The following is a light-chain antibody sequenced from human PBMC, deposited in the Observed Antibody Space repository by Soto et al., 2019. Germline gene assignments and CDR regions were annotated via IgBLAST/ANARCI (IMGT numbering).Light chain of an antibody. CDR2: SAS. V-gene: IGKV3-20*01. J-gene: IGKJ2*01. Sequence: DIVLTQSPGSLSLSPGQRATLSCRASQSVTNDYLAWYQQKFGQAPGLLIRSASRRATDIPDRFSGSGSGTDFTLTIRRLEAEDSAIYFCQQYGQSPRTFGQGTKLEIK. CDR3: QQYGQSPRT. CDR1: QSVTNDY.